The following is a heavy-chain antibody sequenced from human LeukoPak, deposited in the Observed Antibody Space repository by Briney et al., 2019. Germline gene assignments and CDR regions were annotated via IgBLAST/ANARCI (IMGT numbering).Heavy chain of an antibody. D-gene: IGHD5-12*01. Sequence: PEGSLRLSCAASGFTFSDYYMSWIRQAPGKGLEWVSFISKDGRTVSYADSVKGQFTISRDNSKNSLYLQMNSLTADDTAVYFCARARGSYSSDYWGQGTLVTVSS. CDR2: ISKDGRTV. J-gene: IGHJ4*02. CDR1: GFTFSDYY. V-gene: IGHV3-11*01. CDR3: ARARGSYSSDY.